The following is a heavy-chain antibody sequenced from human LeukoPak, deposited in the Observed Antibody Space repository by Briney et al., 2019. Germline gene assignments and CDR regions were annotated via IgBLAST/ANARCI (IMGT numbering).Heavy chain of an antibody. D-gene: IGHD5-18*01. Sequence: HAGGSLRLSCTTSGFTFGDHAMSWVRQAPGKGLEWVGFIRSKGYGGTTEYAASVKGRFAISRHDSKSIAYLQMNSLKTEDTAVYYCTRGPTQQWVYYGMDVWGQGTTVIVSS. CDR1: GFTFGDHA. V-gene: IGHV3-49*04. J-gene: IGHJ6*02. CDR2: IRSKGYGGTT. CDR3: TRGPTQQWVYYGMDV.